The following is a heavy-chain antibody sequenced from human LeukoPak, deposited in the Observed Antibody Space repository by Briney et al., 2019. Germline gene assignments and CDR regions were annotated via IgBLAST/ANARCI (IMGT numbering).Heavy chain of an antibody. V-gene: IGHV3-9*01. J-gene: IGHJ4*02. CDR1: GFTFDDYA. CDR3: AKGAAAGIRGYFDS. Sequence: GGSLRLSCVASGFTFDDYAMHWVRQAPGKGLEWVSGISYNRDGIGYADSVKGRFTVSRDNAKNSLYLQMNSLRSEDTALYYCAKGAAAGIRGYFDSWGQGILVTVSS. D-gene: IGHD6-13*01. CDR2: ISYNRDGI.